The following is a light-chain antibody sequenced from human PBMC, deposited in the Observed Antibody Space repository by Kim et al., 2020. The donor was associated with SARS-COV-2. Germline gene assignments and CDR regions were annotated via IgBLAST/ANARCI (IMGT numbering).Light chain of an antibody. CDR1: QSVNSN. J-gene: IGKJ2*01. V-gene: IGKV3-15*01. CDR2: GAS. Sequence: LSVSPGERATLSCRASQSVNSNLAWYQQKPGQAPRLLIYGASTRATGIPARFSGIGSGTEFTLTISSLQSEDFAVYYCQQYNYWYTFGQGTKLEI. CDR3: QQYNYWYT.